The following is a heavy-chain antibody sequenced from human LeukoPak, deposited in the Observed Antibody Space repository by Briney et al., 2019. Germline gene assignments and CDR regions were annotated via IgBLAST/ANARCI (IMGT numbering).Heavy chain of an antibody. CDR3: ARSGNIVVVTALYYYYGMDV. Sequence: SETLSLTCTVSGGSISSSSYSWGWIRQPPGKGLEWIGSIYYSGSTYYNPSLKSRVTISVDTSKNQFSLKLSSVTAADTAVYYCARSGNIVVVTALYYYYGMDVWGQGTTVTVSS. CDR1: GGSISSSSYS. V-gene: IGHV4-39*01. D-gene: IGHD2-21*02. CDR2: IYYSGST. J-gene: IGHJ6*02.